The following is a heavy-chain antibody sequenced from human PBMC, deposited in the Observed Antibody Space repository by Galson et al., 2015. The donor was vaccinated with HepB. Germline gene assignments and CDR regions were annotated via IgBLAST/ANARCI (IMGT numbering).Heavy chain of an antibody. D-gene: IGHD7-27*01. Sequence: SLRLSCAASGFTFTNAWMNWVCQAPGKGLEWVGRIKSKTDGETTAYAAPVQGRFTISRDDSKNTLYLQMNSLKTEDTATYYCTTFITGDGGYWGQGTLVTVSS. CDR3: TTFITGDGGY. J-gene: IGHJ4*02. CDR2: IKSKTDGETT. CDR1: GFTFTNAW. V-gene: IGHV3-15*01.